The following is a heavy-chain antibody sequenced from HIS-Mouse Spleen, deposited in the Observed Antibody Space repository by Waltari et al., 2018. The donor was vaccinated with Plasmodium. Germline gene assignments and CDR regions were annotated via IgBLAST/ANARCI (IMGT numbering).Heavy chain of an antibody. CDR1: GGSFSGYY. J-gene: IGHJ4*02. CDR3: ARTGDYGGNS. D-gene: IGHD4-17*01. V-gene: IGHV4-34*01. Sequence: QVQLPQWGAGLLKPSETLSLTCAVYGGSFSGYYWSWIRQPPGKGLEWIGEINHSGSTNYNPSLKSRVTISVDTSKNQFSLKLSSVTAADTAVYYCARTGDYGGNSWGQGTLVTVSS. CDR2: INHSGST.